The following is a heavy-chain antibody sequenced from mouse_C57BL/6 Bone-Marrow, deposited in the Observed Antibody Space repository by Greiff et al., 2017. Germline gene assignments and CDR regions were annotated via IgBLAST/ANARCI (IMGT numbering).Heavy chain of an antibody. CDR3: ARVDRYWYFDV. J-gene: IGHJ1*03. Sequence: EVHLVESGGGLVKPGGSLKLSCAASGFTFSDYGMHWVRQAPEKGLEWVAYISSGSSTIYYADTVKGRFTISRDNAKNTLFLQMTSLRSEDTAMYYCARVDRYWYFDVWGTGTTVTVSS. V-gene: IGHV5-17*01. CDR1: GFTFSDYG. CDR2: ISSGSSTI.